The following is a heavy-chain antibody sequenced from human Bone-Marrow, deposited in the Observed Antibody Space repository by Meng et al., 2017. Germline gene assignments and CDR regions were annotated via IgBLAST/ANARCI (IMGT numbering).Heavy chain of an antibody. Sequence: GGSLRLSCAASGFTFDDYAMHWVRQAPGKGLEWVSGISWNSGSIGYADSVKGRFTISRDNAKNSLYLQMNSLRAEDTALYYCARARGYSNTWYEDHWGQGTLVTVSS. D-gene: IGHD6-13*01. CDR3: ARARGYSNTWYEDH. V-gene: IGHV3-9*01. J-gene: IGHJ4*02. CDR1: GFTFDDYA. CDR2: ISWNSGSI.